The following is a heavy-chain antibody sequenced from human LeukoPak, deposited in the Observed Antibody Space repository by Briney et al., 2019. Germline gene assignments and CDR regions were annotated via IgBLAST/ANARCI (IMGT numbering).Heavy chain of an antibody. J-gene: IGHJ4*02. V-gene: IGHV4-4*02. CDR3: ARAPYYYGSGSSIFDY. Sequence: PSETLSLTCAVSGGSISSSNWWSWVRQPPGKGLEWIGEIYHSGSTNYNPSLKSRVTISVDKSKNQFSLKLSSATAADTAVYYCARAPYYYGSGSSIFDYWGQGTLVTVSS. D-gene: IGHD3-10*01. CDR2: IYHSGST. CDR1: GGSISSSNW.